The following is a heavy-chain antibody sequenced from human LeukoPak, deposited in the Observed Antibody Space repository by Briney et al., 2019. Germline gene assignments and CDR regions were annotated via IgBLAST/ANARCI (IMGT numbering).Heavy chain of an antibody. CDR1: GGTFSSYG. Sequence: ASVKVSCKASGGTFSSYGISWVRQAPGQGLEWMGWISAYNGNTNYAQRLQGRVTMTTDTSTSTAYMELRSLRSDDTAVYYCARLGRYDFWSGYYSFPYYFDYWGQGTLVTVSS. J-gene: IGHJ4*02. D-gene: IGHD3-3*01. CDR3: ARLGRYDFWSGYYSFPYYFDY. CDR2: ISAYNGNT. V-gene: IGHV1-18*01.